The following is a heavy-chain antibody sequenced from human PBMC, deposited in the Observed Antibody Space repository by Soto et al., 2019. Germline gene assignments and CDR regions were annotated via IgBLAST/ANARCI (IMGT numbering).Heavy chain of an antibody. CDR1: GFTFSNYG. CDR2: ISDGGSNK. Sequence: QVQLVESGGGVVQPGRSLRLSCTASGFTFSNYGMHWVRQAPGKGLEWVAAISDGGSNKDYADSVRGRFTISRDNSKNTLYLQMNSLTAQDTAMYYCARGSIVVISRDGLDPWGQGTLVTVSS. J-gene: IGHJ5*02. V-gene: IGHV3-30*03. CDR3: ARGSIVVISRDGLDP. D-gene: IGHD3-22*01.